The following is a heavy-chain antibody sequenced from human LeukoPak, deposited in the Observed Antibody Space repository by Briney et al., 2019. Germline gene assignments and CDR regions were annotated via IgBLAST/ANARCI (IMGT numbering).Heavy chain of an antibody. V-gene: IGHV3-33*01. J-gene: IGHJ4*02. CDR2: IWYDGSNK. Sequence: GRSLRLSCAASGFTFSSYGMHWVRQAPGKGLEWVAVIWYDGSNKYYADSVKGRFTISRDNSKNTLYLQMNSLRAEDTAVYYCARALFAYGGSTFYFDYLGQGTLVTVSS. D-gene: IGHD4-17*01. CDR3: ARALFAYGGSTFYFDY. CDR1: GFTFSSYG.